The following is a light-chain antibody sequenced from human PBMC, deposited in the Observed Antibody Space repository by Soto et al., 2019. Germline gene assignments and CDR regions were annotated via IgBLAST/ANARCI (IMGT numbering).Light chain of an antibody. V-gene: IGKV3-20*01. CDR2: GAS. CDR3: HQYGNSPLLT. CDR1: QSVSSSY. J-gene: IGKJ4*01. Sequence: EIVLTQSPGTLSLSPGERATLSCRASQSVSSSYLAWYQQKLGQAPRLLIYGASSRATGIPDRFSGSGSGTDFTLTSSRLEPKEFGVYYCHQYGNSPLLTFGGGTKVEIK.